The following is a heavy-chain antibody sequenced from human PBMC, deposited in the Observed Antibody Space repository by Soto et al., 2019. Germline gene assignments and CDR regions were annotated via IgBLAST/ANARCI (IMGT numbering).Heavy chain of an antibody. CDR3: ARDYDFWSGYSSYYYYGMDV. Sequence: SETLSLTCAVSGYSISSGYYWGWIRQPPGNGLEWIGSIYHSGSTYYNPSLKSRVTISVDTSKNQFSLKLSSVTAADTAVYYCARDYDFWSGYSSYYYYGMDVWGQGTTVTVSS. CDR1: GYSISSGYY. CDR2: IYHSGST. V-gene: IGHV4-38-2*02. J-gene: IGHJ6*02. D-gene: IGHD3-3*01.